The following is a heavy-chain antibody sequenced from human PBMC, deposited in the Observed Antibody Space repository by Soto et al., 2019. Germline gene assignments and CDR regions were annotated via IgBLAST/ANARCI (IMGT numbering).Heavy chain of an antibody. CDR1: GFTFSSYG. CDR2: ISYDGSNK. V-gene: IGHV3-30*18. Sequence: QVQLVESGGGVVQPGRSLRLSCAASGFTFSSYGMHWVRQAPGKGLEWVAVISYDGSNKYYADSVKGRFTISRDNSKNTLYLQMNRLRAEDTAVYYGAKDHLWPGRAYGMDVWGQGTTVTVSS. D-gene: IGHD2-21*01. J-gene: IGHJ6*02. CDR3: AKDHLWPGRAYGMDV.